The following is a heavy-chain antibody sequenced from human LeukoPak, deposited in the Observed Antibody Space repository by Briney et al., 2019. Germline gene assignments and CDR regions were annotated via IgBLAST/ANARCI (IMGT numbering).Heavy chain of an antibody. CDR1: GGSISSYY. Sequence: SETLSLTCTVSGGSISSYYWSWIRQPPGKGLEWIGYIYYSGSTNYNPSLKSRVTISVDTSKNQFSLKLSSVTAADTAVYYCAALEFGELLLRLWGQGTLVTVSS. D-gene: IGHD3-10*01. CDR2: IYYSGST. J-gene: IGHJ4*02. V-gene: IGHV4-59*08. CDR3: AALEFGELLLRL.